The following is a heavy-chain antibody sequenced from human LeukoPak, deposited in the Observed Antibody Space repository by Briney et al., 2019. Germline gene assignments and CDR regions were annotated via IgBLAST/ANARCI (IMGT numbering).Heavy chain of an antibody. Sequence: SETLSLTCTVSGGSISSYYWSWIRQPAGKGLQWIGRIYTSGSTNYNPSLKSRVTMSVDTSKNQFSLKLSSVTAADTAVYYCAREPLWSGYLVYDYWGQGTLVTVSS. D-gene: IGHD3-3*01. CDR2: IYTSGST. V-gene: IGHV4-4*07. J-gene: IGHJ4*02. CDR3: AREPLWSGYLVYDY. CDR1: GGSISSYY.